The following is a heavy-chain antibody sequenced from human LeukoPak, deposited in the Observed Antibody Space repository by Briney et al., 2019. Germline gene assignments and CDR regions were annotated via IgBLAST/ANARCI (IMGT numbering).Heavy chain of an antibody. Sequence: GASVKVSCKASGYTFTSYGISWVRQAPGQGLEWMGWISAYNGNTNYAQKLQGRVTMTTNTSTSTAYMELRSLRSDDTAVYYCARDMRVVGSQESNWFDPWGQGTLVTVSS. V-gene: IGHV1-18*01. CDR2: ISAYNGNT. D-gene: IGHD2-2*01. CDR3: ARDMRVVGSQESNWFDP. J-gene: IGHJ5*02. CDR1: GYTFTSYG.